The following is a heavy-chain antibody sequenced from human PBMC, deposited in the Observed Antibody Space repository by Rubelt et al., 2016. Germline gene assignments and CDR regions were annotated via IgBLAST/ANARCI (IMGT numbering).Heavy chain of an antibody. J-gene: IGHJ6*02. V-gene: IGHV3-48*01. CDR3: GRDSAAGTYSYYGLDV. D-gene: IGHD1-1*01. CDR2: ISSSSSSI. Sequence: EVQLVESGGGLVQPGRSLRLSCAASGFTFSSYTMNWVRQAPGKGLEWVSYISSSSSSIYSADSVKGRFTISRDNAKNSLLRKMNSLRAEETAVYYCGRDSAAGTYSYYGLDVWGQGTTVTVSS. CDR1: GFTFSSYT.